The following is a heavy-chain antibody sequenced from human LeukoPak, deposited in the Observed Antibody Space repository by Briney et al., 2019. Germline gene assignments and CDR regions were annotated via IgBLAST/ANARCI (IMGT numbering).Heavy chain of an antibody. CDR3: AREGLSKLDY. J-gene: IGHJ4*02. CDR1: GFTFSSYA. Sequence: GRSLRLSCAASGFTFSSYAMHWVRQAPGKGLEWVAVISYDGSNKYYADSVKGRFTISRDNSKNTLYLQMNSLRAEDTAVYYCAREGLSKLDYWGQGTLVTVSS. V-gene: IGHV3-30-3*01. CDR2: ISYDGSNK. D-gene: IGHD3-16*02.